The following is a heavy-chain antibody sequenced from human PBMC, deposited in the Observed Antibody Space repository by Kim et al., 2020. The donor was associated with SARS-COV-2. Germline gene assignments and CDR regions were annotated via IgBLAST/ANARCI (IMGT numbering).Heavy chain of an antibody. CDR2: ISYDGSNK. V-gene: IGHV3-30*04. CDR1: GFTFSSYA. J-gene: IGHJ4*02. CDR3: ARDSSYGPGTFDY. Sequence: GGSLRLSCAASGFTFSSYAMHWVRQAPGKGLEWVAVISYDGSNKYYADSVKGRFTISRDNSKNTLYLQMNSLRAEDTAVYYCARDSSYGPGTFDYWGQGTLVTVSS. D-gene: IGHD5-18*01.